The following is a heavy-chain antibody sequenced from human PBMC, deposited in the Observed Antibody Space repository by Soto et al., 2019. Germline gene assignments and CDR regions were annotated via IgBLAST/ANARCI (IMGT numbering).Heavy chain of an antibody. CDR3: ARRGPCIYFDY. D-gene: IGHD2-15*01. V-gene: IGHV3-23*01. CDR2: VSGSGGST. Sequence: PGGSLRHSWTAFGVTFRNYAMNWISQAQGKGLKWVSVVSGSGGSTYYADSVQGRFTISRDNSKNTLYLQMNSLRAEDTAIYYCARRGPCIYFDYCGQATLLTVSS. J-gene: IGHJ4*02. CDR1: GVTFRNYA.